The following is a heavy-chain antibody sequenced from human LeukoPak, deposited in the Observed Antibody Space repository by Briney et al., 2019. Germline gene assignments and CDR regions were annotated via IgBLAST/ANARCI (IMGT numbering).Heavy chain of an antibody. V-gene: IGHV1-18*01. CDR1: GYTFTSYG. J-gene: IGHJ3*02. CDR3: ARDAKAVVRPDRAFDI. Sequence: GASVKVSCKASGYTFTSYGISWVRQAPGQGLEWMGWISAYNGNTNYAQKLQGRVTMTTDTSTSTAYMELRSLRSDDTAVYYCARDAKAVVRPDRAFDIWGQGTMVTVSS. D-gene: IGHD4-23*01. CDR2: ISAYNGNT.